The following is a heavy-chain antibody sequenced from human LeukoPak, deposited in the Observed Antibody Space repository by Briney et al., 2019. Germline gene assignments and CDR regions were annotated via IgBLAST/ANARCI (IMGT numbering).Heavy chain of an antibody. CDR3: VRDRGWFHFDL. V-gene: IGHV3-7*01. J-gene: IGHJ4*02. Sequence: PGGSLRLSCAASGFTLSNYWTTWIRQAPGKGLEWVAHNKEDGTIKDYMDSVKGRFTISRDNTKNSLFLQLSSLRAEDTAVYYCVRDRGWFHFDLWGQGTLVTVSS. CDR2: NKEDGTIK. D-gene: IGHD3-10*01. CDR1: GFTLSNYW.